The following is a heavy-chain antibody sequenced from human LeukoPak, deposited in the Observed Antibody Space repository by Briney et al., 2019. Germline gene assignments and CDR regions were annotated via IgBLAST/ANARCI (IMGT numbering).Heavy chain of an antibody. CDR1: GGTFSSYA. J-gene: IGHJ4*02. D-gene: IGHD4-11*01. V-gene: IGHV1-69*13. CDR3: ARDPGHDHSNYGGLDY. Sequence: GASVKVSCKASGGTFSSYAISWVRQAPGQGLEWMGGIIPIFGTANYAQKFQGRVTITADESTSTAYMELSSLRSEDTAVYYCARDPGHDHSNYGGLDYWGQGTLVTVSS. CDR2: IIPIFGTA.